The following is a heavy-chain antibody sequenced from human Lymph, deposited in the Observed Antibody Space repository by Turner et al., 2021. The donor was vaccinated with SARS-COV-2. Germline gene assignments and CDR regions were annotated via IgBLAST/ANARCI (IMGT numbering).Heavy chain of an antibody. CDR3: ARDLDTAGGMDV. CDR2: IYSGGSS. V-gene: IGHV3-53*04. CDR1: GFTVSRNY. J-gene: IGHJ6*02. Sequence: EVQLVESGGGLVQPGGSLRLSCAASGFTVSRNYMSWVRQGPGKGLEWDSVIYSGGSSYYADSVKGRFTISRHNSKNTLYLQMNSLRAEDTAVYYCARDLDTAGGMDVWGQGTTVTVSS. D-gene: IGHD5-18*01.